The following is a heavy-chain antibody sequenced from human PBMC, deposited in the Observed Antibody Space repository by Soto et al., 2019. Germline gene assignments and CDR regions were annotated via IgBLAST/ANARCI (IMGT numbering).Heavy chain of an antibody. CDR3: ARDVSAARFYGMDV. D-gene: IGHD2-8*01. V-gene: IGHV3-7*03. Sequence: PGGSLRLSCAASGFSFSSFWMSWVRQAPGKGLEWVANIREDGSEKYYVDSVRGRFTISRDNAKNSLYLQMSSLRAEDAAVYYCARDVSAARFYGMDVWGQGTTVTVSS. J-gene: IGHJ6*02. CDR2: IREDGSEK. CDR1: GFSFSSFW.